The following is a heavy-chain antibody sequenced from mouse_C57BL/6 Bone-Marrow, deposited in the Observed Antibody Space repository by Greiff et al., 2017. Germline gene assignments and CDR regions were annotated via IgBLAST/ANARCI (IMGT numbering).Heavy chain of an antibody. CDR3: ARGNPYYGSVMDY. Sequence: VQLQQSGPELVKPGASVKISCKASGYTFTDYYMNWVKQSHGTSLEWIGDINSNNGGTCYNQKFQGKATSTVDKSSSTAYMGLRSMTSEDAAVYYCARGNPYYGSVMDYWGQGTSVTVSS. V-gene: IGHV1-26*01. D-gene: IGHD1-1*01. J-gene: IGHJ4*01. CDR1: GYTFTDYY. CDR2: INSNNGGT.